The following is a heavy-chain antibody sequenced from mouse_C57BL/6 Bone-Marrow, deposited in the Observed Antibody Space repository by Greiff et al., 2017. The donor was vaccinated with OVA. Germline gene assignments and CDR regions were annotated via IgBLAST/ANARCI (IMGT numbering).Heavy chain of an antibody. V-gene: IGHV1-18*01. CDR1: GYTFTDYN. D-gene: IGHD1-1*01. J-gene: IGHJ4*01. CDR3: ARWGTTVVAPCAMDY. Sequence: VQLQQSGPELVKPGASVKIPCKASGYTFTDYNMDWVKQSHGKSLEWIGDINPNNGGTIYNQKFKGKATLTVDKSSSTAYMELRSLTSEDTAVYYCARWGTTVVAPCAMDYWGQGTSVTVSS. CDR2: INPNNGGT.